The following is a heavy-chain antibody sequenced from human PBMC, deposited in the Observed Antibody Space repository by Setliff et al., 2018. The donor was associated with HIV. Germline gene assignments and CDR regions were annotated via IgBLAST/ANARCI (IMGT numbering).Heavy chain of an antibody. CDR2: MNPNSGNT. Sequence: ASVKVSCKASGYTFTSYDINWVRQATGQGLEWMGWMNPNSGNTGYAQKFQGRVTMTRDTSISTYYMELSRLRSDDTAIYYCARENKDITLIVVGFDYWGQGTLITVSS. J-gene: IGHJ4*02. V-gene: IGHV1-8*01. CDR1: GYTFTSYD. CDR3: ARENKDITLIVVGFDY. D-gene: IGHD3-22*01.